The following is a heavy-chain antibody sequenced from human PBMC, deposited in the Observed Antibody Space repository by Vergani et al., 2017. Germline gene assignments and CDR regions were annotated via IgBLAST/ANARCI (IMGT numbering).Heavy chain of an antibody. CDR1: GFTFDDYA. CDR3: AKDRGYSYGMDV. CDR2: ISWNSGST. V-gene: IGHV3-9*01. D-gene: IGHD5-18*01. J-gene: IGHJ6*02. Sequence: EVQLVESGGGLVQPGRSLRLSCAASGFTFDDYAMHWVRQAPGKGLEWVSGISWNSGSTGYADSVKGRFTISRDNAKNSLYLHMNSLRAEDTALYYCAKDRGYSYGMDVWGQGTTVTVSS.